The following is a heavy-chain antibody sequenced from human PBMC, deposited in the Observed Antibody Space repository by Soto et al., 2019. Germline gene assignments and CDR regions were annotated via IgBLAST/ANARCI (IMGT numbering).Heavy chain of an antibody. V-gene: IGHV4-4*07. Sequence: PSETLSLTCTVSGGSISSNYWSWIRQPAGKGLEWIGRIYTSVSTNYNPSLKSRVTMAVDTSKNQFFLKLSSVTAADTAVYYCARRLEVSGRSSGNAFDIWGQGTMVTVSS. D-gene: IGHD6-6*01. CDR2: IYTSVST. J-gene: IGHJ3*02. CDR1: GGSISSNY. CDR3: ARRLEVSGRSSGNAFDI.